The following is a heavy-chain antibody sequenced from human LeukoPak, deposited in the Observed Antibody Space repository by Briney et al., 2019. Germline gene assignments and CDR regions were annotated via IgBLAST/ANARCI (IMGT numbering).Heavy chain of an antibody. CDR2: ISSSSSYI. Sequence: PGGSLRLSCAASGFTFSSYSMNWVRQAPGKGLEWVSSISSSSSYIYYADSVKGRFTISRDNAKNLLYLQMNSLRAEDTAVYYCARAIGVVRGVPIWGQGTMVTVSS. CDR3: ARAIGVVRGVPI. J-gene: IGHJ3*02. CDR1: GFTFSSYS. D-gene: IGHD3-10*01. V-gene: IGHV3-21*01.